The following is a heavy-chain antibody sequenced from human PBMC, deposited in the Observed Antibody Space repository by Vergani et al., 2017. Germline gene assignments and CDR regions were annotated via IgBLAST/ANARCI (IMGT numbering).Heavy chain of an antibody. V-gene: IGHV4-39*02. CDR2: IYYSGST. CDR3: ARELPNPNYDETPGYFDY. CDR1: GGSISSSSYY. D-gene: IGHD3-3*01. Sequence: QLQLQESGPGLVKPSETLSLTCTVSGGSISSSSYYWGWIRQPPGKGLEWIGSIYYSGSTYYNPSLKRRVTISVDTSKNQLSLKLSSVTAADTAVYYCARELPNPNYDETPGYFDYWGQGTLVTVSS. J-gene: IGHJ4*02.